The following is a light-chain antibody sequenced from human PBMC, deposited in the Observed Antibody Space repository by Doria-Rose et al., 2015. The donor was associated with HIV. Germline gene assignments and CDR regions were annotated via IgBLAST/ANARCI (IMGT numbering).Light chain of an antibody. Sequence: TQSPGTLSLSPGERATLSCRASQSFSSTYLAWYQQKPGQAPSLLIYDGSTRATGIPDRFSASGSGTDFTLTINILEPEDFALYYCLQYGTSWTFGQGTKVEI. V-gene: IGKV3-20*01. CDR3: LQYGTSWT. J-gene: IGKJ1*01. CDR1: QSFSSTY. CDR2: DGS.